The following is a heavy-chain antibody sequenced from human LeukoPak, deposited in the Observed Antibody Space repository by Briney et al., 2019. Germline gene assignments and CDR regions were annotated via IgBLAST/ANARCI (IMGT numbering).Heavy chain of an antibody. Sequence: ASVKVSCKASGYTFTSYGISWVRQAPGQGLEWMGWISAYNGNTNYAQKLQGRVTMTTDTSTSTAYMELRSLRSDDTAVCYCARELSYGDYRPENWFDPWGQGTLVTVSS. CDR1: GYTFTSYG. D-gene: IGHD4-17*01. J-gene: IGHJ5*02. V-gene: IGHV1-18*01. CDR3: ARELSYGDYRPENWFDP. CDR2: ISAYNGNT.